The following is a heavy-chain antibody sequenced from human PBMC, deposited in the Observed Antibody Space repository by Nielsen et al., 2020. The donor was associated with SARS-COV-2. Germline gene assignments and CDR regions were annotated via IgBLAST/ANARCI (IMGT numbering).Heavy chain of an antibody. D-gene: IGHD2-15*01. CDR3: ARGPHDDIMTPERRGYDP. CDR1: GFPLKDYA. V-gene: IGHV3-23*01. CDR2: ITSSGSRT. Sequence: GGSLRLSCLASGFPLKDYAMTWVRQAPGKGLDWVSLITSSGSRTYYADSVKGRFTISRDRSQNTLYLQMDSLRADDTGVYYCARGPHDDIMTPERRGYDPWGQGTLVSVSS. J-gene: IGHJ5*02.